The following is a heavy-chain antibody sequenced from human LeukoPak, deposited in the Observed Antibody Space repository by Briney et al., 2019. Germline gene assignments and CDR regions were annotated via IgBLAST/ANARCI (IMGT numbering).Heavy chain of an antibody. D-gene: IGHD1-26*01. V-gene: IGHV3-74*01. CDR1: GFTFSSNW. CDR3: VRDLGGRSGH. J-gene: IGHJ4*02. Sequence: GGSLRLSCAASGFTFSSNWMHWVRQAPGKGLVWVSRINEDGSTTNYADSVKGRSTTFRDNAKNTLYLQMNSLRAEDTAVYYCVRDLGGRSGHWGQGTLVTVSS. CDR2: INEDGSTT.